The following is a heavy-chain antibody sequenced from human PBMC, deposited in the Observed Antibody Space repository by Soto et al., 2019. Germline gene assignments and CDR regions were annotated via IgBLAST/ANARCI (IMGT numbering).Heavy chain of an antibody. D-gene: IGHD5-18*01. V-gene: IGHV4-39*01. J-gene: IGHJ4*02. Sequence: ASETLSLTCTVSGGSISSSSYYWGWIRQPPGKGLEWIGSIYYSGSTYYNPSLKSRVTISVDTSKNQFSLKLSSVTAADTAVYYCASFVDTAMVTSRFDYWGQGTLVTVYS. CDR1: GGSISSSSYY. CDR2: IYYSGST. CDR3: ASFVDTAMVTSRFDY.